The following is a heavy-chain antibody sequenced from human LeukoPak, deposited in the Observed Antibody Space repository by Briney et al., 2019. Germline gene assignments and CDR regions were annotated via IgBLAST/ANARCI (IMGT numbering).Heavy chain of an antibody. V-gene: IGHV1-69*13. J-gene: IGHJ5*02. CDR2: MTPRFGTG. Sequence: ASVKVSCKASGGTFSSYAITWVRQAPGQGLEWVGGMTPRFGTGNTAQKFHGRVAVTADESTSTVYMELSSLRPDDTALYYCARVSSIMGGGYNFFDPWGQGTLVTVSS. D-gene: IGHD3-16*01. CDR3: ARVSSIMGGGYNFFDP. CDR1: GGTFSSYA.